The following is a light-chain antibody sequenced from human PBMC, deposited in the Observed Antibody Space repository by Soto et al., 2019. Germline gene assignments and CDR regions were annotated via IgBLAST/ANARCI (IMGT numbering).Light chain of an antibody. CDR1: QSLVHSNGNTY. Sequence: VVMTQSPLSLSVTLGQPASISCRSSQSLVHSNGNTYLHWFQQRPGQSPRRLIYEVSKRDSGVPDRFSGSGSGTDFTLKISRVEAEDVGVYYCMQGTHSKIFGQGTKVDIK. J-gene: IGKJ2*01. CDR2: EVS. CDR3: MQGTHSKI. V-gene: IGKV2-30*02.